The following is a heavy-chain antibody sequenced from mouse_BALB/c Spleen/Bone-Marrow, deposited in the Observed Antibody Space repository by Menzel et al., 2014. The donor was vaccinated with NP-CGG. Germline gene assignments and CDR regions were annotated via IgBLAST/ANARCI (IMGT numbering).Heavy chain of an antibody. J-gene: IGHJ3*01. V-gene: IGHV1S135*01. Sequence: EVQLQESGPELVKPGASMKISCKASGYSFTGYTMNWVKQSHGKNLEWIGLINPYNGGTSYNQKVKGKATLTVDKSSSAAVMELLSLTSEDSAVYCGGRDGDGFAYWGQGTLVTVSA. CDR1: GYSFTGYT. D-gene: IGHD2-13*01. CDR2: INPYNGGT. CDR3: GRDGDGFAY.